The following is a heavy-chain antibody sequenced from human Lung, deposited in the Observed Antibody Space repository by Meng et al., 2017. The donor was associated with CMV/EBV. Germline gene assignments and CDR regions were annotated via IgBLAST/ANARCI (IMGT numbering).Heavy chain of an antibody. CDR3: AGRGPYGRVLNV. V-gene: IGHV1-69*10. CDR2: IIPYLDES. Sequence: SVKVSCKASGGTSNTYTFNWVRQAPGRGLEWMGGIIPYLDESNYAQTFQGRLTITSDRSTAAFMELTSLRSEDTAVYFCAGRGPYGRVLNVWDQGTLVTVSS. D-gene: IGHD3-10*01. CDR1: GGTSNTYT. J-gene: IGHJ3*01.